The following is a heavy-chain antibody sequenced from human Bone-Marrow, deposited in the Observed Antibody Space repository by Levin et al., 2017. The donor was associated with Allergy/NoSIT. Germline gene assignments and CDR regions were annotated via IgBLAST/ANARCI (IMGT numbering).Heavy chain of an antibody. J-gene: IGHJ6*02. D-gene: IGHD3-16*01. CDR1: GFTFSSYA. V-gene: IGHV3-30-3*01. CDR2: ISYDGSNK. Sequence: GGSLRLSCAASGFTFSSYAMHWVRQAPGKGLEWVAVISYDGSNKYYADSVKGRFTISRDNSKNTLYLQMNSLRAEDTAVYYCARDLGGTALHYYYDGMDVWGQGTTVTVSS. CDR3: ARDLGGTALHYYYDGMDV.